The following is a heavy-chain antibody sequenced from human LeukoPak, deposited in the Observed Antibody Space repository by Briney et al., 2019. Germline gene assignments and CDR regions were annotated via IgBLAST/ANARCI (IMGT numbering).Heavy chain of an antibody. CDR1: GGSISKSTYN. V-gene: IGHV4-39*01. CDR2: ISDSGNT. D-gene: IGHD4-23*01. CDR3: ARQGDGGRAYDH. J-gene: IGHJ4*02. Sequence: PSETLSLTCTVSGGSISKSTYNWGWIRQPPGKGLEWIGTISDSGNTYSSPSLRSRVTISVDTSKNQFSLKLTSVTAADTGVYYCARQGDGGRAYDHWGQGSRVTVSS.